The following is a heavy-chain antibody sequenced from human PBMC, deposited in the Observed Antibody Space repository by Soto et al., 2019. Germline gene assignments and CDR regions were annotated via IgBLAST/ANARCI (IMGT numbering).Heavy chain of an antibody. CDR2: ISGSGDRT. Sequence: TGGSLRLSCAASGITISNYPMSWVRQAPGKGLEWVSGISGSGDRTYYADSAKGRFTISKDISRNSLSLQLDSLGVEDTAVYFCVKDDGGYPSTAPHWGQGTLVTVSS. CDR3: VKDDGGYPSTAPH. V-gene: IGHV3-23*01. D-gene: IGHD3-22*01. J-gene: IGHJ4*02. CDR1: GITISNYP.